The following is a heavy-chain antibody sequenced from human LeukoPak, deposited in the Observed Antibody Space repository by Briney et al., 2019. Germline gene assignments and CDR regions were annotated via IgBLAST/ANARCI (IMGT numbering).Heavy chain of an antibody. CDR3: ARQVGYSYGRFDY. V-gene: IGHV4-38-2*02. CDR2: IYHSGST. D-gene: IGHD5-18*01. Sequence: SETLSLTCTVSGYSISSGYYWGWIRQPPGKGLEWIGSIYHSGSTYYNPSLKSRVIISVDTSKNQFSLKLSSVTAADTAVYYCARQVGYSYGRFDYWGQGTLVTVSS. CDR1: GYSISSGYY. J-gene: IGHJ4*02.